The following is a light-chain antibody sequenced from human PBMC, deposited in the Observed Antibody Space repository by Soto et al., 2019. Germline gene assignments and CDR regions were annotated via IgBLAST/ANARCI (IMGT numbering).Light chain of an antibody. J-gene: IGKJ1*01. Sequence: EIVLTQSPATLSLSPGERATLSCRASQSVSSYLACDQQKPGQAPRLLIHDASNRATGIPARFSGSGSGTDFTLTISRLEPEDFAVYDCQQRTFGQGTKVEIK. CDR1: QSVSSY. CDR3: QQRT. CDR2: DAS. V-gene: IGKV3-11*01.